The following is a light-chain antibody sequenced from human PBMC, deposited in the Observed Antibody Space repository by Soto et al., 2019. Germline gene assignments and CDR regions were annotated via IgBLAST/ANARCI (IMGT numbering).Light chain of an antibody. V-gene: IGKV1-5*03. J-gene: IGKJ1*01. CDR1: QSIRNY. CDR3: QQYHNDSPWT. Sequence: DIQMTQSPATLSASVGDRVTITCRASQSIRNYLAWYQQKPGKAPQVLIYKASNLETGVPSRFSGSGSGTEFALFISSPQPDDFATYYCQQYHNDSPWTFGQGTKVEVK. CDR2: KAS.